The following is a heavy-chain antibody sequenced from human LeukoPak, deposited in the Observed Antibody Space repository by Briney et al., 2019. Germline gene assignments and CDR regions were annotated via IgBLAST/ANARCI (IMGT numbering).Heavy chain of an antibody. CDR2: IYYSGST. CDR1: SSYG. V-gene: IGHV4-39*01. Sequence: SSYGMHWIRQPPGKGLEWIGTIYYSGSTYYNPSLKSRVTISVDTSKNQFSLRLSSVTAADTAVYYCARQVYSGTHYFDYWAREPWSPSPQ. D-gene: IGHD1-26*01. CDR3: ARQVYSGTHYFDY. J-gene: IGHJ4*02.